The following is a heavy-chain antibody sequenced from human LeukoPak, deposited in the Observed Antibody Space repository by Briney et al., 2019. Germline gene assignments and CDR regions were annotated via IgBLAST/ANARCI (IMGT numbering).Heavy chain of an antibody. V-gene: IGHV1-8*01. CDR3: ARGHAGFWSGYDYYYGMDV. Sequence: ASVKVSCKASGYTFTSHDINWVRQATGQGLEWMGWMNPNSGNTGYAQKFQGRVTMTRNTSISTAYMELSSLRSEDTAVYYCARGHAGFWSGYDYYYGMDVWGQGTTVTVSS. CDR2: MNPNSGNT. CDR1: GYTFTSHD. D-gene: IGHD3-3*01. J-gene: IGHJ6*02.